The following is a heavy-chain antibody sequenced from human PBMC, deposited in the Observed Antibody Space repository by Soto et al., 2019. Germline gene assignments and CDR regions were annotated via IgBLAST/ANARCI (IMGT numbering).Heavy chain of an antibody. D-gene: IGHD6-13*01. CDR1: GGSVSSSNW. Sequence: SETLSLTCAVSGGSVSSSNWWSWVRQPPGKGLEWIGEIYHSGSTNYNPSLKSRVTISVDKSKNQFSLKLSSVTAADTAVYYCARAPAAAGTRYFDYWGQGTLVTVSS. V-gene: IGHV4-4*02. J-gene: IGHJ4*02. CDR2: IYHSGST. CDR3: ARAPAAAGTRYFDY.